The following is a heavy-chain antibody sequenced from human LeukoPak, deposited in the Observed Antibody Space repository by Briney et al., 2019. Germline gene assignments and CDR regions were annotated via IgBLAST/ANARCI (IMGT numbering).Heavy chain of an antibody. CDR2: IYYSGST. V-gene: IGHV4-59*08. CDR3: ARRYIVAGTTY. D-gene: IGHD5-12*01. CDR1: GGSISSYY. J-gene: IGHJ4*02. Sequence: SETLSLTCTVSGGSISSYYWSRIRQPPGKGLEWIGYIYYSGSTNYNPSLKSRVTISVDTSKNQFSLKLSSVTAADTAVYYCARRYIVAGTTYWGQGTLVTVSS.